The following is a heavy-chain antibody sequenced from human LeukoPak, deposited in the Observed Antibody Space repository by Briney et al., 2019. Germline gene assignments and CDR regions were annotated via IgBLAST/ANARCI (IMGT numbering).Heavy chain of an antibody. V-gene: IGHV4-61*02. CDR1: GGSLKSTSSY. Sequence: SETLSLTCTVSGGSLKSTSSYWGWIRQPAGKGLEWIGRIYTSGSTNYNPSLKSRVTMSVDTSKNQFSLKLSSVTAADTAVYYCARDRVLEWLPRPHDAFDIWGQGTMVTVSS. J-gene: IGHJ3*02. CDR2: IYTSGST. CDR3: ARDRVLEWLPRPHDAFDI. D-gene: IGHD3-3*01.